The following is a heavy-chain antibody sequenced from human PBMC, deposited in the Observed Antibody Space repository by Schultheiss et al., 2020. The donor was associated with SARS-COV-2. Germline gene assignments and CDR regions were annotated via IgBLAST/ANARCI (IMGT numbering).Heavy chain of an antibody. CDR1: GGSISSYY. CDR3: ARGPNPGYSSSWYNY. V-gene: IGHV4-59*12. CDR2: IYYSGST. Sequence: SETLSLTCTVSGGSISSYYWSWIRQPPGKGLEWIGYIYYSGSTNYNPSLKSRVTISVDTSKNQFSLKLSSVTAADTAVYYCARGPNPGYSSSWYNYWGQGTLVTVSS. J-gene: IGHJ4*02. D-gene: IGHD6-13*01.